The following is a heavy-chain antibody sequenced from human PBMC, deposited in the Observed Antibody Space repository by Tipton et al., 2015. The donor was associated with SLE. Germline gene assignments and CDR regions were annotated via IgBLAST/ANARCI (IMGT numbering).Heavy chain of an antibody. CDR2: IYYSGTT. D-gene: IGHD1-26*01. Sequence: GLVKPSETLSLTCSVSGVSIYTSNDYWAWIRRPPGRGLEWIGAIYYSGTTFSNPSLKSRVTMSVDTSKNQFSLKLSSLAAADTAVYYCASRRGSWVDYWGQGTLVTVSS. V-gene: IGHV4-39*07. J-gene: IGHJ4*02. CDR3: ASRRGSWVDY. CDR1: GVSIYTSNDY.